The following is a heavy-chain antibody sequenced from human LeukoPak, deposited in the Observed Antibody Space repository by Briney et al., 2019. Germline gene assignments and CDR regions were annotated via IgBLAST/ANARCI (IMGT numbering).Heavy chain of an antibody. Sequence: PSQTLSLTCTVSGGSISSGDYYWSWIRQPPGKGLEWIGYIYYSGSTYYNPSLKSRVTISVDTSKNQFSLKLSSVTAADTAVYYCARSPNYGDYYSGGFDPWGQGTLVTVSS. CDR2: IYYSGST. J-gene: IGHJ5*02. CDR3: ARSPNYGDYYSGGFDP. D-gene: IGHD4-17*01. V-gene: IGHV4-30-4*01. CDR1: GGSISSGDYY.